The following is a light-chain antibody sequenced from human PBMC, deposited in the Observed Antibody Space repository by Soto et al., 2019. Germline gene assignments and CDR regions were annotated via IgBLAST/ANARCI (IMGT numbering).Light chain of an antibody. CDR1: SSYVGGYNY. CDR3: SSYTSSSTYV. Sequence: QSALTQPASVSGSPGQSITISCTGTSSYVGGYNYVSWYQQHPGNAPKLMIYDVSNRPSGVSNRFSGSKSGNTASLTISGLQAEDEADYYCSSYTSSSTYVFGSGTKVTVL. J-gene: IGLJ1*01. CDR2: DVS. V-gene: IGLV2-14*01.